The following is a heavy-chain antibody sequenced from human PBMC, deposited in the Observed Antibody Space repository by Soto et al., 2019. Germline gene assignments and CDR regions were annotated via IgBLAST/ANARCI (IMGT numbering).Heavy chain of an antibody. CDR1: GFTFRSYS. D-gene: IGHD5-18*01. CDR2: ISSSSSYI. Sequence: PGGSLRLSCAASGFTFRSYSMTWVRQAPGKGLEWVSSISSSSSYIYYADSVKGRFTISRDNAKNSLYLQMNSLRAEDTAVYYCASDRGYSYGYDYWGQGTLVTVSS. CDR3: ASDRGYSYGYDY. J-gene: IGHJ4*02. V-gene: IGHV3-21*01.